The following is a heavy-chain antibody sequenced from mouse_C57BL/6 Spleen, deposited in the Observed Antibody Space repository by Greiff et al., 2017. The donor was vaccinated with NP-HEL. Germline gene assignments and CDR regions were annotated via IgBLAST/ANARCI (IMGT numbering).Heavy chain of an antibody. Sequence: VKLMESGPGLVQPSQSLSITCTVSGFSLTSYGVHWVRQSPGKGLEWLGVIWRGGSTDYNAAFMSRLSITKDNSKSQVFFKMNSLQADDTAIYYCAKNRAAQAYYYAMDYWGQGTSVTVSS. CDR1: GFSLTSYG. V-gene: IGHV2-5*01. D-gene: IGHD3-2*02. J-gene: IGHJ4*01. CDR2: IWRGGST. CDR3: AKNRAAQAYYYAMDY.